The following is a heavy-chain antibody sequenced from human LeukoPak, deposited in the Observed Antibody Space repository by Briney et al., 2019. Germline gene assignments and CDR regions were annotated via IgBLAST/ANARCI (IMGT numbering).Heavy chain of an antibody. CDR1: GYSFTSYD. CDR3: ARDLAVAWWYFDL. J-gene: IGHJ2*01. V-gene: IGHV1-18*01. Sequence: ASVKVSCKASGYSFTSYDINWVRQAPGQGLEWMGWISAYNGNTDYAQKLQGRVTMTTDTSTSTAYMELRSLRSDDTAVYYCARDLAVAWWYFDLWGRGTLVTVSS. CDR2: ISAYNGNT. D-gene: IGHD6-19*01.